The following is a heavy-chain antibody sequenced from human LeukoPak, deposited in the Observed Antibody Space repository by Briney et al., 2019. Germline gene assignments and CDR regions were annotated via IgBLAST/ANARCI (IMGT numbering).Heavy chain of an antibody. Sequence: SETLSLTCTVSGGSISSYYWSWIRQPPGKGLEWIGEINHSGSTNYNPSLKSRVTISVDTSKNQFSLKLSSVTAADTAVYYCATRIAVAGLVDAFDIWGQGTMVTVSS. CDR3: ATRIAVAGLVDAFDI. CDR1: GGSISSYY. J-gene: IGHJ3*02. V-gene: IGHV4-34*01. CDR2: INHSGST. D-gene: IGHD6-19*01.